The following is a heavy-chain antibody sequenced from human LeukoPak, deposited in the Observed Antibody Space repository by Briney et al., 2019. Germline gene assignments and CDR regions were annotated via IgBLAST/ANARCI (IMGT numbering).Heavy chain of an antibody. CDR2: ISAYNGNT. CDR1: GYTFTSYG. CDR3: AKSFGSSWNADLDY. D-gene: IGHD6-13*01. J-gene: IGHJ4*02. Sequence: ASVKVSCKASGYTFTSYGITWVRQAPGQGLGWMGWISAYNGNTNYAQKLQDRVTMTTDTSTNTAHMELRSLRSDDTAVYYCAKSFGSSWNADLDYWGQGTLVTVSS. V-gene: IGHV1-18*01.